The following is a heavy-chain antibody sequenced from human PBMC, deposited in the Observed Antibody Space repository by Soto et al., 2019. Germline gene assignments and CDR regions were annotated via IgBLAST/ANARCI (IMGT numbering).Heavy chain of an antibody. CDR2: IIPIFGTA. D-gene: IGHD3-22*01. Sequence: SVKVSCKASGGTFSSYAISWVRQAPGQGLEWMGGIIPIFGTANYAQKFQGRVTITADESTSTAYMELSSLRSEETAVYYCARDTGNSSGYYHYWYFDLWGRGTLVTVSS. V-gene: IGHV1-69*13. CDR3: ARDTGNSSGYYHYWYFDL. J-gene: IGHJ2*01. CDR1: GGTFSSYA.